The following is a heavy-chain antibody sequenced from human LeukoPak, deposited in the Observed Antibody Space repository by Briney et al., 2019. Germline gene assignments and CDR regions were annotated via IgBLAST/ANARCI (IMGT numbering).Heavy chain of an antibody. D-gene: IGHD4-17*01. V-gene: IGHV3-21*01. CDR1: GFTFSDYN. CDR2: ISSSSTYI. J-gene: IGHJ5*02. Sequence: PGGSLRLSCAASGFTFSDYNMNWIRQGPGKGLEWVSSISSSSTYIYYAESLQGRFTISRDNAKNSLYLQMNSLRAEDTGVYFCARFDYGGGVNWIDPWGQGTLVTVSS. CDR3: ARFDYGGGVNWIDP.